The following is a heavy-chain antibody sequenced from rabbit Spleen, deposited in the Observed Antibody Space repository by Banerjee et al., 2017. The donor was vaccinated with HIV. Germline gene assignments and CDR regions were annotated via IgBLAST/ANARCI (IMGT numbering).Heavy chain of an antibody. CDR1: GFTFSSYW. V-gene: IGHV1S45*01. D-gene: IGHD1-1*01. CDR2: ANTGSAST. J-gene: IGHJ4*01. CDR3: ARSSSSNDKFNL. Sequence: QEQLEESGGDLVKPEGSLTLTCTASGFTFSSYWICWVRQAPGKGLEWVGCANTGSASTYYASWAKGRFTISKTSSTTVTLQMTSLTAADTATYFCARSSSSNDKFNLWGPGTLVTVS.